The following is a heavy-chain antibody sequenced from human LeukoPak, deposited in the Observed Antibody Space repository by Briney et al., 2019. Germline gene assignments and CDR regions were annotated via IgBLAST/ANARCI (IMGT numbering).Heavy chain of an antibody. D-gene: IGHD3-10*01. J-gene: IGHJ4*02. CDR2: ISGSGGST. CDR3: AKGIWFGEVEGDFDY. CDR1: GFTFSTYA. Sequence: GGSLRLSCAASGFTFSTYAMSWVRQAPGKGLDWVSGISGSGGSTYYADSVKGRFTISRDNSKNTLYLQMNSLRAEDTAVYYCAKGIWFGEVEGDFDYWGQGTLVTVSS. V-gene: IGHV3-23*01.